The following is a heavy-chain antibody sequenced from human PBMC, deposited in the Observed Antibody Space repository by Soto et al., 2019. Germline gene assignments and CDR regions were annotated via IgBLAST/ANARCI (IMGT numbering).Heavy chain of an antibody. V-gene: IGHV5-51*01. CDR1: GYSFTSYW. CDR3: ATGKVVATMERY. D-gene: IGHD5-12*01. Sequence: GESLKISCKSPGYSFTSYWIGWVRQMPGKGLEWMGIIYPGDSDTRYSPSFQGQVTISADKSISTAYLQWSSLKGSDTAIYYCATGKVVATMERYWGQGTLVTVSS. CDR2: IYPGDSDT. J-gene: IGHJ4*02.